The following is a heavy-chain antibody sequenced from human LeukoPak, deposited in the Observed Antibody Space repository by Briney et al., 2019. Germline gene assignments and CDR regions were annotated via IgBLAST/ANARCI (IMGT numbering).Heavy chain of an antibody. J-gene: IGHJ4*02. CDR2: IYYTGST. Sequence: PSETLSLTCTVSGGSITSSSYQWGWIRQPTGKGLEWIVNIYYTGSTYYNPSLKRRITVSVDTNKNWYSQKLRSMTAADTAIYYCASVLYGDFDYWGQGTLVTVSS. D-gene: IGHD4-17*01. CDR3: ASVLYGDFDY. CDR1: GGSITSSSYQ. V-gene: IGHV4-39*01.